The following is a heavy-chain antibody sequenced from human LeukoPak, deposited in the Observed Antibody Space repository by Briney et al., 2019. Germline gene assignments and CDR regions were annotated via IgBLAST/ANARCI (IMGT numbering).Heavy chain of an antibody. CDR3: AKTYYDYVWGSFPT. V-gene: IGHV3-23*01. D-gene: IGHD3-16*01. CDR2: ISGSGGTT. Sequence: PGGSLRLSCAASGFTFSSSAMSWVRQAPGKGLEWVSGISGSGGTTHYADSVKGRFTISRDNSRDTLYLQVNSLRAEDTAVYYCAKTYYDYVWGSFPTWGQGTLVTVSS. CDR1: GFTFSSSA. J-gene: IGHJ4*02.